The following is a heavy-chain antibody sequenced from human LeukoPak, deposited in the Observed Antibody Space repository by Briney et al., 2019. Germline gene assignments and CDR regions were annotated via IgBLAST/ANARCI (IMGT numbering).Heavy chain of an antibody. D-gene: IGHD6-19*01. Sequence: GGSLRLSCAASGFTFSAYNMNWVRQAPGKGLEWFSYISSSRGTIYYADSVKGRFTISRDNAKNSLYLQMNSLRAEDTAVYYCARDRIAVAGIPSFDYWGQGTLVTVSS. CDR1: GFTFSAYN. V-gene: IGHV3-48*01. J-gene: IGHJ4*02. CDR2: ISSSRGTI. CDR3: ARDRIAVAGIPSFDY.